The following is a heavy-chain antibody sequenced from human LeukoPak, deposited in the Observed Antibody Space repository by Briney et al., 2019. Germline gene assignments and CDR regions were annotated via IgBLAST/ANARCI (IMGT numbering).Heavy chain of an antibody. CDR3: ARSTSGSYYNWFDP. V-gene: IGHV4-30-2*01. CDR2: IYHSGST. J-gene: IGHJ5*02. D-gene: IGHD1-26*01. CDR1: GGSISSGGYY. Sequence: SQTLSLTCTVSGGSISSGGYYWSWIRQPPGKGLEWIGYIYHSGSTYYNPSLKSRVTISVDRSKNQFSLKLSSVTAADTAVYYCARSTSGSYYNWFDPWGQGTLVTVSS.